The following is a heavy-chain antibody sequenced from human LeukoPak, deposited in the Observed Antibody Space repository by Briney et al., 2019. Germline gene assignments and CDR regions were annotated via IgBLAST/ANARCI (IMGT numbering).Heavy chain of an antibody. Sequence: ASVKVSCKASGYTFTSYDINWVRQATGQGLEWMGWMNPNSGNTGYAQKFQGGVTMTRNTSISTAYMELSSLRSEDTAVYYCARGQACIAAAGTPPGYWGQGTLVTVSS. CDR1: GYTFTSYD. J-gene: IGHJ4*02. CDR3: ARGQACIAAAGTPPGY. CDR2: MNPNSGNT. V-gene: IGHV1-8*01. D-gene: IGHD6-13*01.